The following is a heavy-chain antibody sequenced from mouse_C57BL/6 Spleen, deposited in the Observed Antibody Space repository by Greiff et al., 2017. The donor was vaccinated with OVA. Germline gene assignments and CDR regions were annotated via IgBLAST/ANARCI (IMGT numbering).Heavy chain of an antibody. CDR1: GFSLSTFGMG. Sequence: QVTLKESGPGILKPSQTLSLTCSFSGFSLSTFGMGVGWIRPPSGMGLEWLAHIWWDDAKYYHPALKRRLITSKDTSKNQVFLKIANVDTADTATYYCARIEAKGYWYFDVWGTGTTVTVSS. V-gene: IGHV8-8*01. J-gene: IGHJ1*03. CDR3: ARIEAKGYWYFDV. CDR2: IWWDDAK.